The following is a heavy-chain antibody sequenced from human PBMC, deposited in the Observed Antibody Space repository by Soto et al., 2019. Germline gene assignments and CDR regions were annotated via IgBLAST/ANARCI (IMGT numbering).Heavy chain of an antibody. CDR3: ACTLNYYDSSGYYQPFDY. CDR1: GYSFTSYW. V-gene: IGHV5-10-1*01. CDR2: IDPSDSYT. Sequence: PGESLKISCKGSGYSFTSYWISWVRQMPGKGLEWMGMIDPSDSYTNYSPSFQGHVTISADKSISTAYLQWSSLKASDTAMYYCACTLNYYDSSGYYQPFDYWGQGTLVTVSS. D-gene: IGHD3-22*01. J-gene: IGHJ4*02.